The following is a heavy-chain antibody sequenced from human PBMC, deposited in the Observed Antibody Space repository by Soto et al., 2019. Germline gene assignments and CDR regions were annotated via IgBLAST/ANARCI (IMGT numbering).Heavy chain of an antibody. D-gene: IGHD6-13*01. CDR2: ISSSGSTI. J-gene: IGHJ6*03. CDR1: GFTFSDYY. Sequence: PGGSLRLSCAACGFTFSDYYMSWIRQAPGKGLEWVSYISSSGSTIYYADSVKGRFTISRDNAKNSLYLQMNSLRAEDTAVYYCARGSAAEAYYYYYMEVWGKGTTVTVSS. CDR3: ARGSAAEAYYYYYMEV. V-gene: IGHV3-11*01.